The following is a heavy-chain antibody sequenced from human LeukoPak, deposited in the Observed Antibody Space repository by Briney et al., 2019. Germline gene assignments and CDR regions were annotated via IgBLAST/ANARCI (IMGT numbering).Heavy chain of an antibody. Sequence: GGALRLSCAASGFTFSSYWMHWVRQTPEKGRVWVSRIDTDGSSTIYADSVKGRFTISRDNAKNTLFLHMNSLRAEDPAVYYCTRGYVGIDYWGQGPLVTVSS. J-gene: IGHJ4*02. CDR1: GFTFSSYW. CDR2: IDTDGSST. D-gene: IGHD5-12*01. V-gene: IGHV3-74*01. CDR3: TRGYVGIDY.